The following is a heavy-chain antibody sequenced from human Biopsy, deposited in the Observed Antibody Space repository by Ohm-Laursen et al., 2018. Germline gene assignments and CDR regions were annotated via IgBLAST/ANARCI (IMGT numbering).Heavy chain of an antibody. CDR2: INPNSGGT. V-gene: IGHV1-2*02. Sequence: AASMKVSCKASGYAFIGSYVHWVRQAPGQGLEWMGWINPNSGGTKYAQKFQGRVTMAGDTSINTVHMELRNLRSDDTAVYYCARRTWDNWGLGTLITVSS. CDR3: ARRTWDN. CDR1: GYAFIGSY. J-gene: IGHJ4*02.